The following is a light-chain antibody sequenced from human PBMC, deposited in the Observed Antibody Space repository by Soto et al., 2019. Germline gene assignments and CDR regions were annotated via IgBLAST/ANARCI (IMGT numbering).Light chain of an antibody. CDR2: DAS. J-gene: IGKJ1*01. Sequence: EIVLTQSPATLSLSPGDRATLSCRASQSVDAYVAWYQQRPGQAPRLLMFDASNRATGTPTRFSGRGSGTDFTLTISSLEPEDFAVYYWQQRSTWSPTFGQGTKVEIK. CDR3: QQRSTWSPT. CDR1: QSVDAY. V-gene: IGKV3-11*01.